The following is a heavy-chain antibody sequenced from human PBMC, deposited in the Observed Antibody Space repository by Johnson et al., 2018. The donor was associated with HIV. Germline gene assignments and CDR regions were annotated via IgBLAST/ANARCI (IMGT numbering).Heavy chain of an antibody. CDR3: AKGEYFDSGGYYHVVMNGFDI. J-gene: IGHJ3*02. V-gene: IGHV3-30*18. Sequence: QVQLVESGGGVVQPGRSLRLSCAPSGFTFSNYGMHWVRQAPGKGLEWVALITYDGSHKYYDDPVKGRFTISRDNSKNTVWLQLNSLRAEDTGVYYCAKGEYFDSGGYYHVVMNGFDIWGQGTTVIVSS. D-gene: IGHD3-22*01. CDR2: ITYDGSHK. CDR1: GFTFSNYG.